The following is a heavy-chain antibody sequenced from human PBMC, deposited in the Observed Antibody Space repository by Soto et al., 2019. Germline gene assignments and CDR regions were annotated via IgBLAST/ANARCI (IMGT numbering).Heavy chain of an antibody. CDR3: ARDDSSPDYYGMDV. D-gene: IGHD3-22*01. CDR1: GGSVSSGSYY. J-gene: IGHJ6*02. V-gene: IGHV4-61*01. CDR2: IYYSGST. Sequence: QVQLQESGPGLVKPSETLSLTCTVSGGSVSSGSYYWSWIRQPPGKGLEWIGYIYYSGSTNYNPSLKSRVTISVDPSKNQFSSKLSSVTAAYTALYYCARDDSSPDYYGMDVWGQGTTVTVSS.